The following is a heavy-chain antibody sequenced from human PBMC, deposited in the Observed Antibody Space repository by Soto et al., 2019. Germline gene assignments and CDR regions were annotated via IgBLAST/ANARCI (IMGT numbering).Heavy chain of an antibody. Sequence: LRLSCAASGFTFSSYSMNWVRQAPGKGLEWVSSISSSSSYIYYADSVKGRFTISRDNAKNSLYLQMNSLRAEDTAVYYCARVHYGSGSYYSDYWGQGTLVTVSS. CDR3: ARVHYGSGSYYSDY. D-gene: IGHD3-10*01. CDR1: GFTFSSYS. CDR2: ISSSSSYI. J-gene: IGHJ4*02. V-gene: IGHV3-21*01.